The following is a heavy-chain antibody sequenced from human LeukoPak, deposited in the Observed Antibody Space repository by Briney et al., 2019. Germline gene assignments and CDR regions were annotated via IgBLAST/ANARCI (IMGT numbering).Heavy chain of an antibody. D-gene: IGHD3-22*01. V-gene: IGHV4-61*02. Sequence: SQTLSLTCTVSGGSISSGSYYWSWIRQPAGKGLEWIGRIYTSGSTNYNPSLKSRVTISVDTSKNQFSLKLSPVTAADTAVYYCARGRDYYDSSGYYPTYYYYYYMDVWGKGTTVTVSS. CDR3: ARGRDYYDSSGYYPTYYYYYYMDV. CDR1: GGSISSGSYY. CDR2: IYTSGST. J-gene: IGHJ6*03.